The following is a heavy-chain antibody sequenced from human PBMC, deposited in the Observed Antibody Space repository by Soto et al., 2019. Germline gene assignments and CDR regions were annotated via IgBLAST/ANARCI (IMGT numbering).Heavy chain of an antibody. CDR2: IYYSGST. CDR3: ARRGTAGYYYYMDV. Sequence: SETLSLTCTVSGGSISSGSYYWGWIRQPPGKGVEWIGSIYYSGSTYYHPSLKSRVTISVDTSKNQFSLKLSSVTAADTAVYYCARRGTAGYYYYMDVWGKGTTVTVSS. J-gene: IGHJ6*03. V-gene: IGHV4-39*01. D-gene: IGHD2-21*02. CDR1: GGSISSGSYY.